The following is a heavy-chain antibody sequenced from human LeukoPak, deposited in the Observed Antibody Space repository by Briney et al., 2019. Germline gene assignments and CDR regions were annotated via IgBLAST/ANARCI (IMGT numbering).Heavy chain of an antibody. CDR1: GFTFSSYS. V-gene: IGHV3-21*01. D-gene: IGHD1-26*01. CDR2: ISSSSSYI. Sequence: GGSLRLSCAASGFTFSSYSMNWVRQTPGKGLEWVSSISSSSSYIYYADSVKGRFTISRDNAKNSLYLQMNSLRAEDTAVYYCARDSGSYYNDYWGQGTLVTVSS. CDR3: ARDSGSYYNDY. J-gene: IGHJ4*02.